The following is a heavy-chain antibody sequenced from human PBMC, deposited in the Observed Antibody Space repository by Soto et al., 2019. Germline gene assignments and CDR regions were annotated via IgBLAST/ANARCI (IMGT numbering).Heavy chain of an antibody. CDR2: IYYSGSA. D-gene: IGHD2-2*01. J-gene: IGHJ6*02. CDR3: GGVLVPAALGYYYGMDV. Sequence: SETLSLTCSVSGGSISSVSYYWGWIRQPPGKGLEWIGSIYYSGSAYYSPSLKSRVTMSVDKSKNQFSLKLSSVTAADTAVYYCGGVLVPAALGYYYGMDVWGQGTTVTVSS. CDR1: GGSISSVSYY. V-gene: IGHV4-39*07.